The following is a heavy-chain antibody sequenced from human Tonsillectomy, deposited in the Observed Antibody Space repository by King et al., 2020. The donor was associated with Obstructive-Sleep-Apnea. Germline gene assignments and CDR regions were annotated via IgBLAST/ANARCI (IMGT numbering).Heavy chain of an antibody. CDR3: ARVRGRSNWFES. CDR2: MYHSGDT. J-gene: IGHJ5*01. Sequence: VQLQESGPRLVKPSETLSLTCTVSGYSISSGYYWGWIRQPPGKGPEWIGSMYHSGDTYYNPSLKSRVTISVDTSKNQFSLKLDSVTAADTAVYFCARVRGRSNWFESWGQGILVTVSS. V-gene: IGHV4-38-2*02. CDR1: GYSISSGYY.